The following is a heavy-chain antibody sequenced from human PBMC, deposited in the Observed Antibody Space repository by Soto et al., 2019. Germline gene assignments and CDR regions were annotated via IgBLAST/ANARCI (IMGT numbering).Heavy chain of an antibody. CDR3: ARSYYDFWSGYYTPPGWFDP. Sequence: SETLSLTCTVSGGSISSGDYYWSWIRQPAGKGVEWIGYIYYSGSTYYNPSLKRRVTISVDTSKNQFSLKLCSVTAADTAVYYCARSYYDFWSGYYTPPGWFDPWGQGTLVTVSS. CDR1: GGSISSGDYY. D-gene: IGHD3-3*01. CDR2: IYYSGST. J-gene: IGHJ5*02. V-gene: IGHV4-30-4*01.